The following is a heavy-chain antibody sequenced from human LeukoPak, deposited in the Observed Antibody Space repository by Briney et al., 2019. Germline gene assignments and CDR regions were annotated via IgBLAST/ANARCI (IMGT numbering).Heavy chain of an antibody. CDR3: ARGGEGLYYFDY. CDR2: MNPNSDNT. CDR1: GYTFTSYD. D-gene: IGHD3-16*01. V-gene: IGHV1-8*01. Sequence: ASVKVSFKASGYTFTSYDINWVRQATGQGLEWMGWMNPNSDNTGYAQKFQGRVTMTRKNSISTAYMELSSLRSEDTAVYYCARGGEGLYYFDYWGQGTLVTVSS. J-gene: IGHJ4*02.